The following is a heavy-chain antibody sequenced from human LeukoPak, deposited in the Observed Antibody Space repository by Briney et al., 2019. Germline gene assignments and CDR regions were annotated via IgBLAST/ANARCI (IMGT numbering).Heavy chain of an antibody. Sequence: PSETLSLTCTVSGGSISSYYWSWIRQPPGKGLEWIGCIYYSGSANYNPSLKSRVTISVDTSKNQFSLKLSSVTAADTAVYYCARAPRRSLYYYYGMDVWGQGTTVTVSS. CDR2: IYYSGSA. CDR1: GGSISSYY. D-gene: IGHD1-14*01. V-gene: IGHV4-59*01. CDR3: ARAPRRSLYYYYGMDV. J-gene: IGHJ6*02.